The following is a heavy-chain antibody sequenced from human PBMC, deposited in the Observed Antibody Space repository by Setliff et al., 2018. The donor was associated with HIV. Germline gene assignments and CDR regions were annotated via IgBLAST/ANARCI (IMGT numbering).Heavy chain of an antibody. Sequence: SETLSLTCTVSDSAMDSYYWSWVRQSPGRGLEYIGYIYWTGKTDYNPSLKSRVTISLDTSGNQFSLKLNSVTGADTAVYYCARFEVDDCTNDVCSYYYGLDVWGQGTAVTVSS. D-gene: IGHD2-8*01. CDR3: ARFEVDDCTNDVCSYYYGLDV. J-gene: IGHJ6*02. V-gene: IGHV4-59*12. CDR1: DSAMDSYY. CDR2: IYWTGKT.